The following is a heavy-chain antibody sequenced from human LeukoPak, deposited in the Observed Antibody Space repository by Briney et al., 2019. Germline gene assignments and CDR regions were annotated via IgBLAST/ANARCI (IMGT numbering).Heavy chain of an antibody. V-gene: IGHV3-48*03. CDR2: ISSSGNTI. D-gene: IGHD3-9*01. CDR1: GLSFCNHE. J-gene: IGHJ4*02. Sequence: QPGGSLRLSCEPSGLSFCNHEMNRVRQAPGKGLEWISYISSSGNTIYYADSVKGRFTISRDNAKNSLYLQMNSLRAEDTAIYYCAKVGVLRFFDWYYWGQGTLVTVSS. CDR3: AKVGVLRFFDWYY.